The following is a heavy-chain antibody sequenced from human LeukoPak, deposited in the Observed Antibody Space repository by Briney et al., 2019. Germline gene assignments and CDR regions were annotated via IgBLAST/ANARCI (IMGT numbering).Heavy chain of an antibody. J-gene: IGHJ3*02. CDR2: IKQDGTEK. CDR3: ARGGSYLSAFDI. Sequence: GGSLRLSCAASGFTFSSYWMSWVRQAPGKGLEWVANIKQDGTEKYYVDSVKGRFTISRDNSKNTLYLQMNSLRAEDTAVYYCARGGSYLSAFDIWGQGTMVTVSS. D-gene: IGHD1-26*01. CDR1: GFTFSSYW. V-gene: IGHV3-7*03.